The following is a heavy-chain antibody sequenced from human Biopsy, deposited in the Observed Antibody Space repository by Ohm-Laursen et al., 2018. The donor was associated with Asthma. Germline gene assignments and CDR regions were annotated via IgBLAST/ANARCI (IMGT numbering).Heavy chain of an antibody. J-gene: IGHJ4*01. D-gene: IGHD2/OR15-2a*01. Sequence: VSSVKASCNASGVALSGYTFEWVRQARGLGLEWIAWIVFASGATNYAQNFPDRLTVTRDMSAGSVSMELRGLSSTDTAVYYCAAGRTSLQGESLIWGQGTLVSVSS. CDR2: IVFASGAT. CDR1: GVALSGYT. CDR3: AAGRTSLQGESLI. V-gene: IGHV1-58*01.